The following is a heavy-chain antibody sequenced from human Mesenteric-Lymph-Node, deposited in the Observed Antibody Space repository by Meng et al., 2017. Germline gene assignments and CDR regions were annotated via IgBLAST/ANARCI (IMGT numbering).Heavy chain of an antibody. V-gene: IGHV6-1*01. CDR3: VRTKISSYYFDF. D-gene: IGHD6-6*01. CDR2: TYYRSNWFH. Sequence: QLQQPGPGLVKPSQTLSLTCAISGDSVSSNTAAWNWIRQSPSRGLEWLGRTYYRSNWFHDYAVSLNSRVTINADTSKNEFSLHLRSVTPEDSAIYYCVRTKISSYYFDFWGQGTLVTVSS. J-gene: IGHJ4*02. CDR1: GDSVSSNTAA.